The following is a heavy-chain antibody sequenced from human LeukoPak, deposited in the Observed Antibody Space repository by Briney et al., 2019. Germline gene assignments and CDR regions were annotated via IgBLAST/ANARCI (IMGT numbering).Heavy chain of an antibody. CDR3: ARDAPFDY. CDR2: IFSSSSYI. Sequence: GGSLRLSCAASGFTFSSYSMNWVRQAPGKGLEWVSSIFSSSSYIYYADSVKGRFIISRDNAKNSLYLQMNSLRAEDTAMYYCARDAPFDYWGQGTLVTVSS. J-gene: IGHJ4*02. V-gene: IGHV3-21*01. CDR1: GFTFSSYS.